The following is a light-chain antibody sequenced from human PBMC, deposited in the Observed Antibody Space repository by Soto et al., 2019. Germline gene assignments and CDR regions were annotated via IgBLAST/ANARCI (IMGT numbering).Light chain of an antibody. J-gene: IGKJ4*01. V-gene: IGKV1-39*01. CDR1: QSISSY. CDR3: QQSYSTPRLT. Sequence: GDRVTITCRASQSISSYLNWYQQKPGKAPKLLIYAASSLQSGVPSRFSGSGSGTDFTLTISSLQPEDFATYYCQQSYSTPRLTFGGGTKVDI. CDR2: AAS.